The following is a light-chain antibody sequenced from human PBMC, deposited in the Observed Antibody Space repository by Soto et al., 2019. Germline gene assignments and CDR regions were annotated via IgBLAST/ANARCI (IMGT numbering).Light chain of an antibody. CDR2: AS. V-gene: IGKV3-20*01. Sequence: EIVLTQSPGTLSLSPGERATLSCRASQSVSDSYLAWYQQKPGQAPRLLIYASSRATGIPDRFSGSGSGTAFTLTISRMEPEDFAVYYCQHSGTSALFGPGTTVDIK. CDR1: QSVSDSY. J-gene: IGKJ3*01. CDR3: QHSGTSAL.